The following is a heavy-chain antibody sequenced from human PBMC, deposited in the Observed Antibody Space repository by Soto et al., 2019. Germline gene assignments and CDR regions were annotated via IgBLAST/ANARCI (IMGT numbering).Heavy chain of an antibody. CDR3: AKDRYAARLNTPVDY. J-gene: IGHJ4*02. D-gene: IGHD2-15*01. Sequence: HPGGSLRLSCAASGFTFSSYAMSWVRQAPGKGLEWVSAISGSGGSTYYADSVKGRFTISRDNSKNTLYLQMNSLRAEDTAVYYCAKDRYAARLNTPVDYWGQGTLVTVSS. CDR1: GFTFSSYA. CDR2: ISGSGGST. V-gene: IGHV3-23*01.